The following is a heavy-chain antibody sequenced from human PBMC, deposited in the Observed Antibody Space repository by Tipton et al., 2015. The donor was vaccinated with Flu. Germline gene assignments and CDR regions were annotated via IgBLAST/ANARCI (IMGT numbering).Heavy chain of an antibody. J-gene: IGHJ4*02. CDR3: ARKDSWNTIDF. CDR2: INHIGST. CDR1: GGSFGDYS. V-gene: IGHV4-34*01. D-gene: IGHD3-3*01. Sequence: TLSLTCAFYGGSFGDYSWGWIRQSPGKGLEWIGEINHIGSTRYNPSLKSRLTMSIDTSKSQFSLILSAVTAADTAVYYCARKDSWNTIDFWGQGSLVTVSS.